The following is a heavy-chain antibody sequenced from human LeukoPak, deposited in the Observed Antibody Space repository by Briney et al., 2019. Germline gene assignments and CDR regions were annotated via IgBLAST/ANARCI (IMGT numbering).Heavy chain of an antibody. CDR3: ARLDYGGNSVFLLDY. CDR2: IYYSGST. D-gene: IGHD4-23*01. CDR1: GGSISSYY. Sequence: SETLSLTCTVSGGSISSYYWSWIRQPPGKGLEWIGYIYYSGSTNYNPSLKSRVTISVDTSKNQFSLKLSSVTAADTAVYYCARLDYGGNSVFLLDYWGQGTLVTVSS. J-gene: IGHJ4*02. V-gene: IGHV4-59*08.